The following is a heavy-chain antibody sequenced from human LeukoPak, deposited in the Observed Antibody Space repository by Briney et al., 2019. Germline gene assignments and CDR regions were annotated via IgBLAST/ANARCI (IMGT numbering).Heavy chain of an antibody. J-gene: IGHJ4*02. Sequence: GGSLRLSCAASGFTFSRYWMSWMRQAPGKGLEWVANIKYDGSEDYYVDSVKGRFTISRDNSKNTLYLQMNSLRAEGTAVYYCAKILSHYDFWSGYADYWGQGTLVTVSS. D-gene: IGHD3-3*01. CDR2: IKYDGSED. CDR1: GFTFSRYW. CDR3: AKILSHYDFWSGYADY. V-gene: IGHV3-7*03.